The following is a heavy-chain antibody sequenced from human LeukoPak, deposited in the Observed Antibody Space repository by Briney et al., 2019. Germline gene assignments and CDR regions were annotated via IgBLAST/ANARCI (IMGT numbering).Heavy chain of an antibody. CDR1: GYSFTSYW. CDR2: IDPSDSYT. J-gene: IGHJ4*02. D-gene: IGHD2-21*02. Sequence: GESLKISCKGSGYSFTSYWISWVRQMTGKCLEWMGRIDPSDSYTNYSPSFQGHVTISADKSISSAYLQWSSLKASDTAMYYCARLRRDYYFDYWGQGTLVTVSS. V-gene: IGHV5-10-1*01. CDR3: ARLRRDYYFDY.